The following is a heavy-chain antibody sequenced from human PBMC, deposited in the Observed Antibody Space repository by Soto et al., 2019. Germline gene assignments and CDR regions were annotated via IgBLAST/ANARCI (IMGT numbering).Heavy chain of an antibody. D-gene: IGHD3-9*01. V-gene: IGHV4-39*01. CDR3: ATAGGAYYNVLTGPCD. Sequence: SETLSLTCTVSGGSISSSSNYWGWIRQPPGKGLEWIGNIYYNGHTYYSPSLKSRVTISVDTSKNQFSLKLSSVTAADTAVYYCATAGGAYYNVLTGPCDWGQGTLVTVS. CDR1: GGSISSSSNY. CDR2: IYYNGHT. J-gene: IGHJ4*02.